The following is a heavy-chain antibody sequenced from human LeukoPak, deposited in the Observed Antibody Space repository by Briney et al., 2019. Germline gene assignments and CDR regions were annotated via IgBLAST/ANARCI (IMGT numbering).Heavy chain of an antibody. V-gene: IGHV3-53*01. CDR3: ASARGSNYGSLGD. J-gene: IGHJ4*02. CDR1: GFTVSINY. CDR2: IYSGCST. D-gene: IGHD5-18*01. Sequence: GGSLRLSCAASGFTVSINYMSWVRQAPGKGLEWGSVIYSGCSTCYADSVKGRFSISSDNSKNTLYLQMNSLRDEDTAVYYCASARGSNYGSLGDWGQGPLVTVSS.